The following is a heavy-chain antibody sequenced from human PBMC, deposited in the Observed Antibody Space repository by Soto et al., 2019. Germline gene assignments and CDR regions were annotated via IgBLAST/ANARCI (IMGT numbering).Heavy chain of an antibody. V-gene: IGHV1-69*13. CDR1: GGTFSSYA. Sequence: GASVKVSCKASGGTFSSYAISWVRQAPGQGLEWMGGIIPIFGTANYAQKFQGRVTITADESTSTAYMELSSLRSEDTAVYYCARAFSGSYDTYYYYGMGVWGQGTTVTVSS. D-gene: IGHD1-26*01. CDR3: ARAFSGSYDTYYYYGMGV. CDR2: IIPIFGTA. J-gene: IGHJ6*02.